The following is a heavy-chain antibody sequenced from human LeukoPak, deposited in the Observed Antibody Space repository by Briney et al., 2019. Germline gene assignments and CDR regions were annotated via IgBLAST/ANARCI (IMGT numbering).Heavy chain of an antibody. CDR3: ARDLVRSGSYYINY. CDR1: GYTFTGYY. J-gene: IGHJ4*02. V-gene: IGHV1-2*02. Sequence: ASVRVSCKASGYTFTGYYMHWVRQAPGQGLEWMGWINPNSGGTNYAQKFQGRVTMTRDTSISTAYKELSRLRSDDTAVYYCARDLVRSGSYYINYWGQGTVVTVSS. CDR2: INPNSGGT. D-gene: IGHD3-10*01.